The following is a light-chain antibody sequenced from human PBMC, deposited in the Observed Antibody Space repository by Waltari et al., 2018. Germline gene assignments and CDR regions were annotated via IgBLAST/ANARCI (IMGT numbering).Light chain of an antibody. V-gene: IGKV3-20*01. Sequence: EIVLTQSPGTLSLSPGERATLSCRASQTVRTTHLAWYQQNPGQAPTLLIYGASSRATGIPDRFSGSGSGTDFSLTISSLEPEDFAVYYCQQYDVSPLTFGGGIKVEIK. CDR1: QTVRTTH. J-gene: IGKJ4*01. CDR2: GAS. CDR3: QQYDVSPLT.